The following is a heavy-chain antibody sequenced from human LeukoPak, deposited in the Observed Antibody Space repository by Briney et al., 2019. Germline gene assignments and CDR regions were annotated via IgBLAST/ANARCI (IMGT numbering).Heavy chain of an antibody. D-gene: IGHD2-2*01. V-gene: IGHV3-11*04. CDR3: ARRTRVVPAAFDY. Sequence: GGSLRLSCAASGFTFSDYYMSWIRQAPGKGLEWVSYISSSGSTIYYADSVKGRFAISRDNAKNSLYLQMNSLRAEDTAVYYCARRTRVVPAAFDYWGQGTLVTASS. J-gene: IGHJ4*02. CDR2: ISSSGSTI. CDR1: GFTFSDYY.